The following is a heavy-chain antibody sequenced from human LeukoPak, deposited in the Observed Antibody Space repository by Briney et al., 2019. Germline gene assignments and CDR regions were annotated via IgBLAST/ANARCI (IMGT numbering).Heavy chain of an antibody. CDR3: ARIPSGWSQGWFDS. J-gene: IGHJ5*01. CDR1: GGSISSNSYY. Sequence: SETLSLTCTVSGGSISSNSYYWGWIRQPPGKGLEWIGSIYYSGSTYYNPSLKSRVTISLDTSKNQFSLMLSSLTAADTAVYYCARIPSGWSQGWFDSWGQGTLVTVSS. V-gene: IGHV4-39*07. CDR2: IYYSGST. D-gene: IGHD6-19*01.